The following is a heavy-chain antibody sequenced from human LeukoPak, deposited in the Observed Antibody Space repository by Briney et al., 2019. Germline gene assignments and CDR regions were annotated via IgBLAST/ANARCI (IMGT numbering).Heavy chain of an antibody. CDR2: IIPIFGTA. Sequence: SVKVSCKASGGTFSSYAISWVRQAPGQGLEWMGGIIPIFGTANYAQKFQGRVTITTDESTSTAYMELSRLRSDDTAVYYCARSIVASDAFDIWGQGTMVTVSS. J-gene: IGHJ3*02. V-gene: IGHV1-69*05. CDR1: GGTFSSYA. D-gene: IGHD5-12*01. CDR3: ARSIVASDAFDI.